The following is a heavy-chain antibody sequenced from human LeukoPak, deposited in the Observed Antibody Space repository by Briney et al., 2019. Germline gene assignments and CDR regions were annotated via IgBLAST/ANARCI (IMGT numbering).Heavy chain of an antibody. CDR3: ARDRTSGYNWFDP. D-gene: IGHD3-22*01. CDR1: GYTFTGYY. Sequence: ASVKVSCKSSGYTFTGYYMHWVRQAPGQGLEWMGWINPNSGGTNYAQRFQDRVTLTRDTSISTAYMELSRLTSDDTAMYYCARDRTSGYNWFDPWGQGTLVTVSS. J-gene: IGHJ5*02. V-gene: IGHV1-2*02. CDR2: INPNSGGT.